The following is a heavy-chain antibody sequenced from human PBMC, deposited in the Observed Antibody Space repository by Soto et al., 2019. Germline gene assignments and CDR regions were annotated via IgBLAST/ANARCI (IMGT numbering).Heavy chain of an antibody. CDR3: ARDPGSRIAAPGQWFDP. Sequence: QVQLVQSGAEVKKPGSSVKVSCKASGGTFSSYAISWVRQAPGQGLEWMGGIIPIFGTANYAQKFQGRVTITADESTSTDYMELSSLRSEDTAVYYCARDPGSRIAAPGQWFDPWGQGTLVTVSS. V-gene: IGHV1-69*01. CDR2: IIPIFGTA. J-gene: IGHJ5*02. D-gene: IGHD6-6*01. CDR1: GGTFSSYA.